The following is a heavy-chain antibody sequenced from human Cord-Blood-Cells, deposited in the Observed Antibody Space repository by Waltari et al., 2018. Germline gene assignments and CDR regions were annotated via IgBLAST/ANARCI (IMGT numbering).Heavy chain of an antibody. V-gene: IGHV1-69*01. Sequence: VQLVQSGAEVKKTGSSVKVSCKASGGNFSSYAISWVRQAPGQGIEWMGGIIPIFGTANYAQKFQGRVTITADESTSTAYMELSSLRSEDTAVYYCARGRGYCSSTSCHWDAFDIWGQGTMVTVSS. CDR1: GGNFSSYA. CDR2: IIPIFGTA. CDR3: ARGRGYCSSTSCHWDAFDI. D-gene: IGHD2-2*01. J-gene: IGHJ3*02.